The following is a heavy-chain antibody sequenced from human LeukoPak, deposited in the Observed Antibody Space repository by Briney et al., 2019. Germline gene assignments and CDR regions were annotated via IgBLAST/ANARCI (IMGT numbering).Heavy chain of an antibody. D-gene: IGHD1-26*01. Sequence: GRSLRLSCAASGFTFDDYAMHWVRQAPGKGLEWVSGISWNSGSIGYADSVKGRFTISRDNAKNSLYLQMNSLRAEDMALYYCAKAGGSWSYHSGRYFDYWGQGTLVTVSS. CDR2: ISWNSGSI. V-gene: IGHV3-9*03. CDR3: AKAGGSWSYHSGRYFDY. J-gene: IGHJ4*02. CDR1: GFTFDDYA.